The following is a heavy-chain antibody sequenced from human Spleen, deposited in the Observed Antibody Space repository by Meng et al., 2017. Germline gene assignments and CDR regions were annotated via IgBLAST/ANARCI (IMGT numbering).Heavy chain of an antibody. Sequence: QVQLVESGGGLVKPGGSLRLSCAASGFTFSDYYMSWLRQAPGKGLEWISYISTSGNTIYYTDSVKGRFAISRDNAKNSLYLQMSSLRAEDTAVYYCARGFNGGNSGAFGYWDQGTLVTVSS. J-gene: IGHJ4*02. V-gene: IGHV3-11*01. D-gene: IGHD4-23*01. CDR1: GFTFSDYY. CDR2: ISTSGNTI. CDR3: ARGFNGGNSGAFGY.